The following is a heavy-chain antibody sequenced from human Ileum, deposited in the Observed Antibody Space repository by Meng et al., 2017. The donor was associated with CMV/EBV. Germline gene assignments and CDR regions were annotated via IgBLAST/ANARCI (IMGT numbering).Heavy chain of an antibody. Sequence: SETLSLTCSVTGDSINNENYYWVWIRQPPGKGLEWIGSVFYSGTTHYHPSLERRVSISVDTSKSQVSLRLISVTAADTALYYCAKSREASYDSTGYHYYYGLDVWGPGTTVTVSS. CDR2: VFYSGTT. D-gene: IGHD2-8*02. CDR1: GDSINNENYY. CDR3: AKSREASYDSTGYHYYYGLDV. V-gene: IGHV4-39*07. J-gene: IGHJ6*02.